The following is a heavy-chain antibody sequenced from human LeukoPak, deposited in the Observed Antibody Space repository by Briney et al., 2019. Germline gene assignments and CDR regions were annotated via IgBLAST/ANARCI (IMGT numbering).Heavy chain of an antibody. CDR2: IQSHGSNT. V-gene: IGHV3-30*02. CDR1: LFTFSNYC. J-gene: IGHJ6*02. Sequence: PGVSLRLSCAASLFTFSNYCMHCVPHAPARALECVALIQSHGSNTYSADSVKGRFTISRDNPRNTLHLQMNRMRPEDTAVYYCAKRYCKSATCRSDMDAWGQGTTVTVSS. CDR3: AKRYCKSATCRSDMDA. D-gene: IGHD2-15*01.